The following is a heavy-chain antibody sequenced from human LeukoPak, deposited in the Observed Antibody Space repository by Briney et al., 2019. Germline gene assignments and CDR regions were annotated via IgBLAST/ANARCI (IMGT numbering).Heavy chain of an antibody. D-gene: IGHD3-9*01. Sequence: SSETLSLTCAVYGGSFSGYYWSGIRQPPGKGLEWIGEINHSGSTNYNPSLKSRVTISVDTSKNQFSLKLSSVTAADTAVYYCARDPYYDILTVGFDYWGQGTLVTVSS. CDR3: ARDPYYDILTVGFDY. V-gene: IGHV4-34*01. CDR2: INHSGST. CDR1: GGSFSGYY. J-gene: IGHJ4*02.